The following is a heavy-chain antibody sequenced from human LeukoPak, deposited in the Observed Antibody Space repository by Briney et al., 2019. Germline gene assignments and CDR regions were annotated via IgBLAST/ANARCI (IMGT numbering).Heavy chain of an antibody. V-gene: IGHV3-7*01. Sequence: GGSLRLSCAASGFTFSSYEMNWVRQAPGKGLEWVANIKEDGTEKYYVDSVKGRFTISRDNAKISLYLQMNSLRAEDTAVYYCARLLAYGSGAEAFDYWGQGALVTVSS. J-gene: IGHJ4*02. CDR1: GFTFSSYE. D-gene: IGHD3-10*01. CDR3: ARLLAYGSGAEAFDY. CDR2: IKEDGTEK.